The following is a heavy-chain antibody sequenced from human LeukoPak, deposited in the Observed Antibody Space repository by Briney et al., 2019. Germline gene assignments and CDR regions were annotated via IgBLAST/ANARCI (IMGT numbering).Heavy chain of an antibody. CDR2: IHYSGST. CDR3: ARRSYGTDYFDY. CDR1: GGSISSSNW. D-gene: IGHD5-18*01. J-gene: IGHJ4*02. V-gene: IGHV4-4*02. Sequence: SETLSLTCAVSGGSISSSNWWSWVRQPPGKGLECIGYIHYSGSTNYNPSLKSRVTISVDTSKNQFSLKLSSVTAADTAVYYCARRSYGTDYFDYWGQGTLVTVSS.